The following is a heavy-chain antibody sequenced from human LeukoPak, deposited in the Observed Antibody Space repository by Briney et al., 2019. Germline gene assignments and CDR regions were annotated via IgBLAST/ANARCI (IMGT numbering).Heavy chain of an antibody. D-gene: IGHD3-10*01. CDR1: GFTFSSYA. V-gene: IGHV3-30*04. CDR2: ISYDGSNK. CDR3: ARDLYYGSGLNWFDP. Sequence: GGSLRLSCAASGFTFSSYAMHWVRQAPGKGLEWVAVISYDGSNKYYADSVKGRFTISRDNFKNTLYLQMNSLRAEDTAVYYCARDLYYGSGLNWFDPWGQGTLVTVSS. J-gene: IGHJ5*02.